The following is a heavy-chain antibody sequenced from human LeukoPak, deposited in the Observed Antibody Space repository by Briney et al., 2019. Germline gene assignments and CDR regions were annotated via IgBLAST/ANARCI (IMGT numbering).Heavy chain of an antibody. J-gene: IGHJ4*02. D-gene: IGHD1-26*01. CDR2: IYYSGST. Sequence: SETLSLTCTVSGGSISSYYWSWIRQPPGKGLEWIGYIYYSGSTNYNPSLKSRVTISVDTSKNQFSLKLSSVTAADTAVYYCARGGINVGIVGVRIFDYWGQGTLVTVSS. V-gene: IGHV4-59*12. CDR3: ARGGINVGIVGVRIFDY. CDR1: GGSISSYY.